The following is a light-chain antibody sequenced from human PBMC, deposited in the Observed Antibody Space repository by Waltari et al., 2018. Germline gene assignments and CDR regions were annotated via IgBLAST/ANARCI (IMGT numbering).Light chain of an antibody. CDR3: QLYGRSPRT. J-gene: IGKJ1*01. CDR2: DAS. CDR1: QTVAHNY. V-gene: IGKV3-20*01. Sequence: EIVLTQSPGTLSLSPGERATPPCRASQTVAHNYLAWYQQKPGQAPRLLIYDASSRATGISDRFSGSGSGTDFTLTISRLEPEDFAVYYCQLYGRSPRTFGQGTKVEIK.